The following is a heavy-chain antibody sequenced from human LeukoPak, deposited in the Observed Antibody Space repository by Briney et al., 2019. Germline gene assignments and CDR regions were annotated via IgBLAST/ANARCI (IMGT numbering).Heavy chain of an antibody. D-gene: IGHD3-9*01. Sequence: ASVKVSCKASGNTFTSYAITWVRQAPGQGLEWMGWISAYNGNTNYAQKLQGRVTMTTDTSTSTAYMELSRLRSDDTAVYYCARDRFDWLLMAAFDIWGQGTMVTVSS. CDR1: GNTFTSYA. CDR3: ARDRFDWLLMAAFDI. V-gene: IGHV1-18*01. J-gene: IGHJ3*02. CDR2: ISAYNGNT.